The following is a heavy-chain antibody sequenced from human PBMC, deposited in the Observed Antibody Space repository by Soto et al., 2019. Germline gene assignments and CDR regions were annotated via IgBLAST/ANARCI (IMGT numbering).Heavy chain of an antibody. CDR2: IYYSGST. CDR3: ARDRGVGATTDY. CDR1: GDSISSGDYY. D-gene: IGHD1-26*01. Sequence: QLLESGPGLVKPSQTLSLTCTVSGDSISSGDYYWSWIRQPPGKGLEWIGYIYYSGSTYYNPSLKSRVTISVDTSKNQFSLKLSSVTAADTAVYYCARDRGVGATTDYWGQGTLVTVSS. V-gene: IGHV4-30-4*01. J-gene: IGHJ4*02.